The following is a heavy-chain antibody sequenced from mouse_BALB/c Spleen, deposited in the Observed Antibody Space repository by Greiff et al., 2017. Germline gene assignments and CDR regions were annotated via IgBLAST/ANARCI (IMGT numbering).Heavy chain of an antibody. CDR1: GFTFSSFG. CDR3: ARKVGRDYYAMDY. D-gene: IGHD4-1*01. CDR2: ISSGSSTI. V-gene: IGHV5-17*02. J-gene: IGHJ4*01. Sequence: EVQGVESGGGLVQPGGSRKLSCAASGFTFSSFGMHWVRQAPEKGLEWVAYISSGSSTIYYADTVKDRFTISRDNPKNTLFLQMTSLRSEDTAMYYCARKVGRDYYAMDYWGQGTSVTVSS.